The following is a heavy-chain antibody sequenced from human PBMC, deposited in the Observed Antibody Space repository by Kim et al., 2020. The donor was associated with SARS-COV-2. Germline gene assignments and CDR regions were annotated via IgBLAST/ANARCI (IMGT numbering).Heavy chain of an antibody. J-gene: IGHJ6*02. CDR3: ARASGEYCSGGTCYSDLYYYYGLDV. Sequence: SETLSLKCAVFGGSFSDYYWTWIRQPPGKGLEWVGEIIHSGNTNYNPSLMSRVTISVDASQNQFSLNLNSVTAADTATYYCARASGEYCSGGTCYSDLYYYYGLDVWGQGTTVTVSS. CDR1: GGSFSDYY. V-gene: IGHV4-34*12. CDR2: IIHSGNT. D-gene: IGHD2-15*01.